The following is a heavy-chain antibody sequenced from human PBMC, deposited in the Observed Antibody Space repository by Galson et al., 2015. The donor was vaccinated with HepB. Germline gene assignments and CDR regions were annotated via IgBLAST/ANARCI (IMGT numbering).Heavy chain of an antibody. V-gene: IGHV6-1*01. J-gene: IGHJ4*02. CDR3: ANLGRGTYYYDSSGYYEGAY. D-gene: IGHD3-22*01. CDR1: GDSVSSNSTA. Sequence: CAISGDSVSSNSTAWNWIRQSPSRGLEWLGKTFYRSKWYHESAVSVRSRITFYPDTSKNQLSLQLKSVTPEDTAVYYCANLGRGTYYYDSSGYYEGAYWGQGTLVTVSS. CDR2: TFYRSKWYH.